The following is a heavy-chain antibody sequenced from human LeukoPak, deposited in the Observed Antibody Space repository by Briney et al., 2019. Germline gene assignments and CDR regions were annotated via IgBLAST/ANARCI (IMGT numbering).Heavy chain of an antibody. V-gene: IGHV4-31*03. CDR1: GGSVSSGGYY. J-gene: IGHJ6*02. CDR3: ARKCPDYGDTRPYYGMDV. Sequence: PSETLSLTCTVSGGSVSSGGYYWTWIRQRPGKGLEWIGYIYYSGSTYYNPSLKSRVTISVDTSKSQFSLKLSSVTAADTAAYYCARKCPDYGDTRPYYGMDVWGQGTTVTVSS. CDR2: IYYSGST. D-gene: IGHD4-17*01.